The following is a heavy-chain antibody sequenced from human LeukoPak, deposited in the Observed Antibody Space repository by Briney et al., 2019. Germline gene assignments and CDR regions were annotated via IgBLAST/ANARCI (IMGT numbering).Heavy chain of an antibody. J-gene: IGHJ4*02. CDR3: ALPTRKGVDYFDY. D-gene: IGHD2-15*01. Sequence: GGSLRLSCAASGFTFSSYGMHWVRQAPGKGLEWVAFVSYDGSNKYYADSVKGRFTISRDNSKNTLYLQMNSLRAEDTAVYYCALPTRKGVDYFDYWGQGTLVTVSS. CDR2: VSYDGSNK. CDR1: GFTFSSYG. V-gene: IGHV3-30*03.